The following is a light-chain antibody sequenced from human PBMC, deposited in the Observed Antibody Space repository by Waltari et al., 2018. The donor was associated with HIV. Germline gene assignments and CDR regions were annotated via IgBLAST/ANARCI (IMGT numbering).Light chain of an antibody. CDR1: SSDDGGYNY. J-gene: IGLJ1*01. CDR2: DVS. CDR3: CSDAGSYTFV. Sequence: SALTQPRSVSGSPGQSVPIFCTGTSSDDGGYNYVSWYQQHPGTSPKLMIYDVSKRPSGVPDRFSGSKSGNPASLTSSGAEDEADEYCCSDAGSYTFVCGTGTKVTVL. V-gene: IGLV2-11*01.